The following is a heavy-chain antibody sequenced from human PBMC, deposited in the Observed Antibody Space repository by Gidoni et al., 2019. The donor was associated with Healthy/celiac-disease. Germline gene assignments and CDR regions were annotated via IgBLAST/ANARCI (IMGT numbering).Heavy chain of an antibody. Sequence: EVQLVESGGGRVKPGGSLRLPCPAAGFTFSSNSMNWVRRAPGKGLEWVSSISSSSSYIYYADSVKGRFTISRDNAKNSLYLQMNSLRAEDTAVYYCARDFTPRVGQWLDPHYYYYGMDVWGQGTTVTVSS. CDR1: GFTFSSNS. D-gene: IGHD6-19*01. J-gene: IGHJ6*02. V-gene: IGHV3-21*01. CDR3: ARDFTPRVGQWLDPHYYYYGMDV. CDR2: ISSSSSYI.